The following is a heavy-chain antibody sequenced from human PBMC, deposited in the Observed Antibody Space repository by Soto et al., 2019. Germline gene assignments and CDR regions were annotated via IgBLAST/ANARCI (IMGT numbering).Heavy chain of an antibody. CDR1: SDSMNSGGYY. V-gene: IGHV4-31*03. Sequence: LSLTCSVSSDSMNSGGYYWSWIRQHPGKGLEWIGYIYPNGDTYYNPSLKSRVTISVDTSKNQFSLNLTSVTAADTAVYYCARRGGSSSGYYYYAMDVWGQGTTVTVSS. CDR2: IYPNGDT. CDR3: ARRGGSSSGYYYYAMDV. D-gene: IGHD6-6*01. J-gene: IGHJ6*02.